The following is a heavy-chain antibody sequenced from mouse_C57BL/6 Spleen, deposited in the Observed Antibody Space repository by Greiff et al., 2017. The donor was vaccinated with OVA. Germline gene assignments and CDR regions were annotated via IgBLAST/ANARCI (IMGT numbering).Heavy chain of an antibody. Sequence: VQLQQSGAELVRPGASVTLSCKASGYTFTDYEMHWVKQTPVHGLEWIGAIDPETGGTAYNQKFTGKAILTADKSSSTAYMELRSLTSEDSAVYYCTSYGSSYYYAMDYWGQGTSVTVSS. CDR1: GYTFTDYE. V-gene: IGHV1-15*01. J-gene: IGHJ4*01. CDR2: IDPETGGT. D-gene: IGHD1-1*01. CDR3: TSYGSSYYYAMDY.